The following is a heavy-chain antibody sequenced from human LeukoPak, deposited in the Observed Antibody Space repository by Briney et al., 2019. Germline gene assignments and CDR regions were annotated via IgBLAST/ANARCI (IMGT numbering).Heavy chain of an antibody. Sequence: GGSLRLSCAASGFTFSSYSMNWVRQAPGKGLEWVSSISSSSSYIYYADSVQGRFTISRDNAKNSLYLQMNSLRAEDTAVYYCAGSIAAAGTGYWGQGTLVTVSS. CDR3: AGSIAAAGTGY. CDR1: GFTFSSYS. D-gene: IGHD6-13*01. J-gene: IGHJ4*02. CDR2: ISSSSSYI. V-gene: IGHV3-21*01.